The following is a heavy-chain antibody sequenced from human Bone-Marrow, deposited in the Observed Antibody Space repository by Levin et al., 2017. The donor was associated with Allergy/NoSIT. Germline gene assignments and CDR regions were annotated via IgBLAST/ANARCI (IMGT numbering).Heavy chain of an antibody. D-gene: IGHD4/OR15-4a*01. CDR1: GFTFSSYA. J-gene: IGHJ3*02. CDR2: ISGSGGST. CDR3: AKDRVPFDI. V-gene: IGHV3-23*01. Sequence: GESLKISCAASGFTFSSYAMSWVRQAPGKGLEWVSAISGSGGSTYYADSVKGRFTISRDNSKNTLYLQMNSLRAEDTAVYYCAKDRVPFDIWGQGTMVTVSS.